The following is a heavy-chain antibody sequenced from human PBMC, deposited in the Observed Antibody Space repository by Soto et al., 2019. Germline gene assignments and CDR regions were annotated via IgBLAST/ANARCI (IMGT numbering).Heavy chain of an antibody. V-gene: IGHV4-34*01. D-gene: IGHD6-6*01. Sequence: QVPLPPWGAGLLKPSETLSLTCAVYGGSFRGYSWSWIRQPPGKGLEWIWEINHRGSTNSNPSLKRGITITVDTSKNQFSLKLSSVTASDTAVYYCARVPTAPTSIDAGPAKRWFAPWGQGTMVTVSS. CDR3: ARVPTAPTSIDAGPAKRWFAP. CDR2: INHRGST. CDR1: GGSFRGYS. J-gene: IGHJ5*02.